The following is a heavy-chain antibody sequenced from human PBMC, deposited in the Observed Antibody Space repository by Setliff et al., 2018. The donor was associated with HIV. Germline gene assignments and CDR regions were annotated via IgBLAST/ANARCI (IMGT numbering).Heavy chain of an antibody. CDR1: GGSISSYC. V-gene: IGHV4-4*09. Sequence: PSETLSLTCTVSGGSISSYCWNWIRQSPGRGLEWIGFIFSSGSTKYNPSLQSRVTMSIDTSKNQFSLKLTSVTAADTAVYYRARRIDNSGTFPDKNWFDTWGQGSLVTVSS. D-gene: IGHD3-10*01. CDR2: IFSSGST. J-gene: IGHJ5*02. CDR3: ARRIDNSGTFPDKNWFDT.